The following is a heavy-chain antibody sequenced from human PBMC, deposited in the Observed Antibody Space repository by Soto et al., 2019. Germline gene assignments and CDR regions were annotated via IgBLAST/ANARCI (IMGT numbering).Heavy chain of an antibody. CDR1: GYTFTSDD. D-gene: IGHD2-21*01. J-gene: IGHJ3*02. Sequence: QVQLVQSGAEVKKPGASVKVSCKASGYTFTSDDINWVRQATGQGLEWMGWMNPNNGNTGYAQKFQGRVTMTRNTSISTAYMELSRLRSEDTAVYYWGRGHSSGSILLSYAFDIWGQGTMVTVSS. CDR2: MNPNNGNT. V-gene: IGHV1-8*01. CDR3: GRGHSSGSILLSYAFDI.